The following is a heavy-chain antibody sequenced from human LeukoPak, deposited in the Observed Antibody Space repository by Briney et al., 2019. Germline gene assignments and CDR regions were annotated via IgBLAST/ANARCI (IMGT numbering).Heavy chain of an antibody. CDR2: INPNSGGT. V-gene: IGHV1-2*02. CDR3: ARGPSMVRDPFFWFDP. CDR1: GYTFTGYY. J-gene: IGHJ5*02. D-gene: IGHD3-10*01. Sequence: ASVKVSCKSSGYTFTGYYIHWVRQAPGQGLEWMGWINPNSGGTNYAQKIQGRVTMTRDTSISTAYMELSRLRSDDTAVYYCARGPSMVRDPFFWFDPWGQGTLVTVSS.